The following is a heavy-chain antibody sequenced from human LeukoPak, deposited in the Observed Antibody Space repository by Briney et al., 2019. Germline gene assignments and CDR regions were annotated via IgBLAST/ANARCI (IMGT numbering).Heavy chain of an antibody. J-gene: IGHJ4*02. CDR3: ATRGTYHDY. V-gene: IGHV3-11*01. Sequence: KPGGSLRLSCAASGFTFSDYHMSWIRQAPGKGLEWVSYISNSGTTVYHADSVKGRFTISRDNAKKSLYLQMNSLRAEDTAVYYCATRGTYHDYWGQGTLVTVSS. D-gene: IGHD3-16*02. CDR2: ISNSGTTV. CDR1: GFTFSDYH.